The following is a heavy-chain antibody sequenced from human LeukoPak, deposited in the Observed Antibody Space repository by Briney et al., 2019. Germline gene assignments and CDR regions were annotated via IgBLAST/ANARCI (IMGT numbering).Heavy chain of an antibody. CDR1: GFTFSSYS. J-gene: IGHJ5*02. CDR3: ARWGSYYYDSSGHFP. Sequence: PGGSLRLSCAASGFTFSSYSMNWVRQAPGKGLEWVSSISSSSSYIYYADSVKGRFTISRDNAKNSLYLQMNSLRAEDTAVYYCARWGSYYYDSSGHFPWGQGTLVTVSS. CDR2: ISSSSSYI. V-gene: IGHV3-21*01. D-gene: IGHD3-22*01.